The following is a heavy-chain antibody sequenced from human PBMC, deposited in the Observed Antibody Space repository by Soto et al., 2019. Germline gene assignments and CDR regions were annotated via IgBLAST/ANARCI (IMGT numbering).Heavy chain of an antibody. CDR1: GGSISSSSYY. CDR2: IFYSGST. Sequence: SETLSLTCTVSGGSISSSSYYWCWIRHPPGKGLEWIGSIFYSGSTYYNPSLKSRVTISVDTSKNQFSLKLSSVTAADTAVYYCARHLTYCSAGSCYSDFPYYGMDVWGQGTTVTVS. D-gene: IGHD2-15*01. CDR3: ARHLTYCSAGSCYSDFPYYGMDV. V-gene: IGHV4-39*01. J-gene: IGHJ6*02.